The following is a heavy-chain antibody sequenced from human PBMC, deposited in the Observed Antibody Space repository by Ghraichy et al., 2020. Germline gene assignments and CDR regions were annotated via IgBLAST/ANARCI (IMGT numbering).Heavy chain of an antibody. J-gene: IGHJ4*02. CDR3: AREGDIVVVPAAHYDY. CDR1: GFTFSSYW. Sequence: GESLNISCAASGFTFSSYWMSWVRQAPGKGLEWVANIKQDGSEKYYVDSVKGRFTISRDNAKNSLYLQMNSLRAEDTAVYYCAREGDIVVVPAAHYDYWGQGTLVTVSS. CDR2: IKQDGSEK. V-gene: IGHV3-7*01. D-gene: IGHD2-2*01.